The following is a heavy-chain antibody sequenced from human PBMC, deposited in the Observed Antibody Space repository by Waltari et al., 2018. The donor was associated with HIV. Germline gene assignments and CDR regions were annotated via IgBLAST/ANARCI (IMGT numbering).Heavy chain of an antibody. V-gene: IGHV7-4-1*02. CDR1: GYTFNKYA. CDR3: ARDVMGGPQVVLDY. J-gene: IGHJ4*02. D-gene: IGHD3-22*01. CDR2: INTNTWNS. Sequence: QVQLVQSESELKKHGASVKVSCKASGYTFNKYAVNWVRMAPGQGLEWMGWINTNTWNSTYAQDFTGRFVCSLVTSVTTAHLQISSLKAEDTAVYYCARDVMGGPQVVLDYWRQGTLVTVSS.